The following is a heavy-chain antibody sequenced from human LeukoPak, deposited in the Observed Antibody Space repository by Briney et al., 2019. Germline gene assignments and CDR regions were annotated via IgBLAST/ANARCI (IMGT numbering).Heavy chain of an antibody. CDR3: AKEGCSGACSEDYFDN. D-gene: IGHD2-21*02. V-gene: IGHV3-30*18. CDR2: ISSDGGAK. CDR1: GFTFTSYI. J-gene: IGHJ4*02. Sequence: GGSLRLSCAASGFTFTSYIIHWVRQTPGKGLEWMTVISSDGGAKFYADSVKGRFTISRDNSKNTVYLQMNSLRAEDSAVCYCAKEGCSGACSEDYFDNWGQGTLVTVAS.